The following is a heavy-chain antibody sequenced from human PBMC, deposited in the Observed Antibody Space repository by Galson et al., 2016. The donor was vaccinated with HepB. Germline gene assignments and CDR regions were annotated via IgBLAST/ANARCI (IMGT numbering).Heavy chain of an antibody. V-gene: IGHV1-3*01. CDR1: GYSFTSYI. J-gene: IGHJ6*02. Sequence: VKVSCKASGYSFTSYIMHWVRQAPGQSLEWIGWINGGNGNTEYSQNFQGRVSITRDTSASTAYMEVSSLRSEDTAVYYCAAGQQFYLYYGMDVWGQRTTVIVSS. CDR3: AAGQQFYLYYGMDV. CDR2: INGGNGNT. D-gene: IGHD4-11*01.